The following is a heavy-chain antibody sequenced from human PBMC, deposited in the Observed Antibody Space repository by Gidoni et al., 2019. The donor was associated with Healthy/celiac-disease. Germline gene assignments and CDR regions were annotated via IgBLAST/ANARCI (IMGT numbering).Heavy chain of an antibody. CDR3: VKDIHPEGIAVCYFDY. J-gene: IGHJ4*02. CDR2: ISSNGGST. V-gene: IGHV3-64D*09. D-gene: IGHD6-19*01. Sequence: EVQLVESGGGLVQPGGSLRLSCSASGFTFSSYAMHWVRQAPGKGLEYVSAISSNGGSTYYADSVKGRFTISRDNSKNTLYLQMSSLRAEDTAVYYCVKDIHPEGIAVCYFDYWGQGTLVTVSS. CDR1: GFTFSSYA.